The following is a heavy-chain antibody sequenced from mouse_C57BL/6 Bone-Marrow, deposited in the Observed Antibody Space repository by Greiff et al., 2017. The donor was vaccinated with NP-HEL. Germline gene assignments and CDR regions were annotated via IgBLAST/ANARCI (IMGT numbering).Heavy chain of an antibody. V-gene: IGHV1-50*01. CDR3: AADGYYWYFDV. D-gene: IGHD2-3*01. J-gene: IGHJ1*03. CDR1: GYTFTSYW. CDR2: IDPSDSYT. Sequence: QLQQPGAELVKPGASVKLSCKASGYTFTSYWMQWVKQRPGQGLEWIGEIDPSDSYTNYNQKFKGKATLTVDTSSSTAYMQLSSLTSEDSAVYYCAADGYYWYFDVWGTGTTVTVSS.